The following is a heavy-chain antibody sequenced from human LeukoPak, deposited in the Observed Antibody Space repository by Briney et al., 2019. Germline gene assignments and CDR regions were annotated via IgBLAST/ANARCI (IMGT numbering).Heavy chain of an antibody. J-gene: IGHJ6*02. CDR2: FDPEDGET. CDR3: ATVLGKVHYYYYGMDV. V-gene: IGHV1-24*01. D-gene: IGHD3-16*01. CDR1: GYTLTELS. Sequence: GASVKVSCKVSGYTLTELSMHWVRQAPGKGLEWMGGFDPEDGETIYAQKFQGRVTMTEDTSTDTAYMELSSLRSEDTAVYYCATVLGKVHYYYYGMDVWGQGTTVTVSS.